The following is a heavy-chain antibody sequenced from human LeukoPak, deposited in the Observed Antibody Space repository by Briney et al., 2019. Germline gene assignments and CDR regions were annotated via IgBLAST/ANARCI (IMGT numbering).Heavy chain of an antibody. V-gene: IGHV3-64*01. CDR1: GFTFSSYA. Sequence: GGSLRLSCAASGFTFSSYAMHWVRQAPGEGLECVSAISSNGGNTYYANSGKGRFTISRDNSKNTLYLQMGSLRAEDMAVYYCARDQYRGIAVAFWFDPWGQGTLVTVSS. CDR2: ISSNGGNT. D-gene: IGHD6-19*01. CDR3: ARDQYRGIAVAFWFDP. J-gene: IGHJ5*02.